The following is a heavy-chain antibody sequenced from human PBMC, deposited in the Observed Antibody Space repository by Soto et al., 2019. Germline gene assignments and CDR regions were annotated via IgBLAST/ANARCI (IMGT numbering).Heavy chain of an antibody. V-gene: IGHV1-2*04. CDR2: INPNSGGT. CDR1: GYTVTAYY. J-gene: IGHJ6*02. CDR3: ARMIAASGHYGMDV. D-gene: IGHD6-13*01. Sequence: QVQLVQSGAEVKKPGASVKVSCKASGYTVTAYYVHWVRQAPGQGLEWMGWINPNSGGTNYAQKFQGWVTMTRDTCISTVYMELSRLRFDDTAVYYCARMIAASGHYGMDVWGQGTTVTVSS.